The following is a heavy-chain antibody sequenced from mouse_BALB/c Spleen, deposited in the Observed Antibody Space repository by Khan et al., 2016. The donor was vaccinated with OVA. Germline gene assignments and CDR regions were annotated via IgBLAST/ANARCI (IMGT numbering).Heavy chain of an antibody. CDR2: IWSAGST. D-gene: IGHD2-4*01. CDR3: ARRGYDYGRGALFAY. J-gene: IGHJ3*01. CDR1: GFSLTNYS. Sequence: QVQLKQSGPGLVQPSQSLSITCTVSGFSLTNYSLHWVRQSPGKGLEWLGVIWSAGSTDYNAAFISRLTIRKDTSRSQVFFKMNSLQPNDTAIYYCARRGYDYGRGALFAYGGQGTLVTVSA. V-gene: IGHV2-2*02.